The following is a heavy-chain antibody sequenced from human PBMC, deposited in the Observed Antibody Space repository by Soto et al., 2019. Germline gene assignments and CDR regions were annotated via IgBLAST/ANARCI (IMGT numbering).Heavy chain of an antibody. CDR3: AKSVVVTGTRLGWFDP. CDR1: GFTFSSYG. D-gene: IGHD1-20*01. CDR2: ISYDGSNK. V-gene: IGHV3-30*18. J-gene: IGHJ5*02. Sequence: PGGSLRLSCAASGFTFSSYGMHWVRQAPGKGLEWVAVISYDGSNKYYADSVKGRFTISRDNSKNTLYLQMNSLRAEDTAVYYCAKSVVVTGTRLGWFDPWGQGTLVTVSS.